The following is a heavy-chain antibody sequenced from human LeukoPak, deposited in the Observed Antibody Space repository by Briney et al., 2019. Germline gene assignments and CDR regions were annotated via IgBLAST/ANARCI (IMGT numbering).Heavy chain of an antibody. D-gene: IGHD2-15*01. CDR2: ISGSGGST. Sequence: GGSLRLSCAASGFTFSSYDMSWVRQAPGKGLEWVSAISGSGGSTYYADSVKGRFTISRDNSNNTLYLQMNSLRAEDTAVYYCANDCSGGSCYSYYFDYWGQGTLVTVSS. CDR1: GFTFSSYD. J-gene: IGHJ4*02. V-gene: IGHV3-23*01. CDR3: ANDCSGGSCYSYYFDY.